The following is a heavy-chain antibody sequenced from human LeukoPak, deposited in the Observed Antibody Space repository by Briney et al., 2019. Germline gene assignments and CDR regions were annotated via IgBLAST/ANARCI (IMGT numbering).Heavy chain of an antibody. J-gene: IGHJ4*02. Sequence: GGSLRLSCAASGFMFNSYAMSWVRQAPGKGLGWVSSIMGSGGATYYADSVKGRFTISRDNSKNTLYLEMNGLRAEDTAVYYCAKDVLVGATGRSKFDHWGQGTLVTVSP. CDR1: GFMFNSYA. D-gene: IGHD2-8*02. CDR2: IMGSGGAT. V-gene: IGHV3-23*01. CDR3: AKDVLVGATGRSKFDH.